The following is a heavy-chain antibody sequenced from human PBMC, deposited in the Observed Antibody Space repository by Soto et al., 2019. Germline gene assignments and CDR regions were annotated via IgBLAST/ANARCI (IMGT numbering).Heavy chain of an antibody. J-gene: IGHJ2*01. Sequence: QVQLQESGPGLVKPSGTLSLTCAVSSGSISSSNWWSWVSQSPGKWLEWIGEVYQSGDTNYSPSLRSRGSISVDKSKNHISLNMTAVTAADTAIYYCTRSPSTLMRWYFDLWGRGALVTVSS. CDR2: VYQSGDT. CDR3: TRSPSTLMRWYFDL. V-gene: IGHV4-4*02. CDR1: SGSISSSNW. D-gene: IGHD3-16*01.